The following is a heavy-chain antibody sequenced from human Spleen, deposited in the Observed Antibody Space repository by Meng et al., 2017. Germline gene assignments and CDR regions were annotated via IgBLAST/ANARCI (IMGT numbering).Heavy chain of an antibody. CDR3: ARDEDISAAGKLFGDY. V-gene: IGHV1-2*06. CDR1: GYNFPGYW. CDR2: IDPKSGDT. Sequence: QVMLVQSGAEVKKPGASVKVSFKPSGYNFPGYWLHWVRRAPGQGLEWMGRIDPKSGDTHYAQRFQGRVTMTGDTSISTAYMELSGLRSDDTAMYYCARDEDISAAGKLFGDYWGQGTLVTVSS. J-gene: IGHJ4*02. D-gene: IGHD6-25*01.